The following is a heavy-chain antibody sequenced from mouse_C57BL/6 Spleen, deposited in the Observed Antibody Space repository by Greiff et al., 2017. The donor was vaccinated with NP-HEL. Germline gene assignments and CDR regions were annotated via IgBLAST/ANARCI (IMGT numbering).Heavy chain of an antibody. Sequence: VKLQQPGTELVKPGASVKLSCKASGYTFTSYWMHWVKQRPGQGLEWIGNINPSNGGTNYNEKFKSKATLTVDKSSSTAYMQLSSLTSEDSAVYYCARNWDVRDYYFDYWGQGTTLTVSS. CDR1: GYTFTSYW. D-gene: IGHD4-1*01. CDR3: ARNWDVRDYYFDY. V-gene: IGHV1-53*01. J-gene: IGHJ2*01. CDR2: INPSNGGT.